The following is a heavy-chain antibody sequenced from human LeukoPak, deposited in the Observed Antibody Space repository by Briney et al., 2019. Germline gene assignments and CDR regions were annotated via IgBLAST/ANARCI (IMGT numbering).Heavy chain of an antibody. D-gene: IGHD1-26*01. V-gene: IGHV3-21*06. J-gene: IGHJ4*02. CDR1: GFTFSSYS. CDR2: ISSSSSYI. CDR3: ARDGVAELMSALDY. Sequence: GGSLRLSCAASGFTFSSYSMNWVRQAPGKGLEWVSSISSSSSYIYYADSLKGRFTISRDNAKNSLYLQMNSLRAEDTAVYYCARDGVAELMSALDYWGRGILVTVSS.